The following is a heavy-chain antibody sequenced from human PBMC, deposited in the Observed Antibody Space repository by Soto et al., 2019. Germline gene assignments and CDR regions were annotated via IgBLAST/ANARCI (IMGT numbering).Heavy chain of an antibody. CDR2: IKQDGSEK. D-gene: IGHD2-15*01. J-gene: IGHJ3*02. Sequence: GGSLRLSCAASGFTFSSYWMSWVRQAPGKGLEWVANIKQDGSEKYYVDSVKGRFTISRDNAKNSLYLQMNSLRAEDTAVYYCARARRGCRGGSCYYFIIDAFDIWGQGTMVTVSS. CDR3: ARARRGCRGGSCYYFIIDAFDI. V-gene: IGHV3-7*05. CDR1: GFTFSSYW.